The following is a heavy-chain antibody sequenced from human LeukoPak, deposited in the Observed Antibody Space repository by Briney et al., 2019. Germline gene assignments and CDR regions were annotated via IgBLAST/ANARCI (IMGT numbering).Heavy chain of an antibody. CDR3: ARHTPPGSSSAFDI. V-gene: IGHV4-38-2*01. CDR2: IYHSGST. J-gene: IGHJ3*02. Sequence: PSETLSLTCAVSGYSISSGYYWGWIRQPSGKGLKWIGSIYHSGSTYYNPSLKSRVTISVDMSKNQFSLKLRSVTAADTAVYYCARHTPPGSSSAFDIWGQGTTVTVSS. D-gene: IGHD6-6*01. CDR1: GYSISSGYY.